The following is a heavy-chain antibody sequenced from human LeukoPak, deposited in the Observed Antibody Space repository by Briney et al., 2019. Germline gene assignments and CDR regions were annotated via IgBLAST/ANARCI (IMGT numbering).Heavy chain of an antibody. CDR2: ISHDGSDK. J-gene: IGHJ4*02. CDR1: EPPLSGLA. V-gene: IGHV3-30-3*01. D-gene: IGHD1-14*01. Sequence: GGSLRLSCEASEPPLSGLAMPWSPKAQGKGRGWVAVISHDGSDKHYADSVKGRFTISRDNSRNTLYLQMNSLRAEDTAVYYCAREPGPGYFDYWGQGTLVTVSS. CDR3: AREPGPGYFDY.